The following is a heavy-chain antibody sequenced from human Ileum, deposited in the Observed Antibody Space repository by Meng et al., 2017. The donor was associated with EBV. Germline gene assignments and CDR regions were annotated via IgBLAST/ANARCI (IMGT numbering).Heavy chain of an antibody. J-gene: IGHJ4*02. V-gene: IGHV4-61*01. CDR3: ARWWDTAMDSG. CDR1: GGSVSIGSSN. D-gene: IGHD5-18*01. Sequence: QAPGPGLETAPETLSLTGTVSGGSVSIGSSNRSWVRRPPGKRLEWIGYICYSGTTNYNPSLESRVTISVDTSTIQFSLKLRSVAASDTAVYYCARWWDTAMDSGWGQGTLVTVSS. CDR2: ICYSGTT.